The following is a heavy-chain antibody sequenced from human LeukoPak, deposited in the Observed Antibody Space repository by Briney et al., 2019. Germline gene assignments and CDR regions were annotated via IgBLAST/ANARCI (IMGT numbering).Heavy chain of an antibody. CDR2: IYTSGST. D-gene: IGHD6-13*01. Sequence: SQTLSLTCTVSGGSISSGSYYWSWIRQPAGKGLEWIGRIYTSGSTNYNPSLKSRVTISVNTSKNQFSLKLSSVTAADTAVYYCARGSSSFVYWGQGTLVTVSS. J-gene: IGHJ4*02. V-gene: IGHV4-61*02. CDR1: GGSISSGSYY. CDR3: ARGSSSFVY.